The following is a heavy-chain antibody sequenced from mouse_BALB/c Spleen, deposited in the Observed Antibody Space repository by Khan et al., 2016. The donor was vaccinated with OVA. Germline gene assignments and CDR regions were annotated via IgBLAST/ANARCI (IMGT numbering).Heavy chain of an antibody. CDR2: IWVGGST. CDR1: GFSLSRYS. Sequence: QVQLKESGPGLVAPSQSLSITCTVSGFSLSRYSLHWVRQPPGMGLEWLGMIWVGGSTDYNSALKSRLSISKDNSKSQVFLKMNSLQTDDTAMYYCARNRDGGSYWYFDVWGAGTTVTVSS. J-gene: IGHJ1*01. CDR3: ARNRDGGSYWYFDV. D-gene: IGHD3-3*01. V-gene: IGHV2-6-4*01.